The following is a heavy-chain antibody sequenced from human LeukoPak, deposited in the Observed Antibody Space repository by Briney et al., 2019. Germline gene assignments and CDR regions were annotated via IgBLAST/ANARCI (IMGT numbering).Heavy chain of an antibody. Sequence: SVKVSCKASGGTFSSYAISWVRQAPGQGLEWMGGIIPIFGTANYAQKFQGGVTITADESTSTAYMELSSLRSEDTAVYYCARDLAAAGTFWFDPWGQGTLVTVSS. CDR3: ARDLAAAGTFWFDP. J-gene: IGHJ5*02. D-gene: IGHD6-13*01. CDR2: IIPIFGTA. CDR1: GGTFSSYA. V-gene: IGHV1-69*13.